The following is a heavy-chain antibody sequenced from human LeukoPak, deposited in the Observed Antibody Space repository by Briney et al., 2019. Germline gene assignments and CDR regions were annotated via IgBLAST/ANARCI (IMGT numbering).Heavy chain of an antibody. Sequence: GSLRLSCAASGFTIRSYSMNWIRQTPGKGLEWIGEINHSGSTNYNPSLKSRVTISVDTSKNQFSLKLSSVTAADTAVYYCARRIYGGKRYYYMDVWGKGTTVTISS. J-gene: IGHJ6*03. D-gene: IGHD4-23*01. CDR2: INHSGST. CDR3: ARRIYGGKRYYYMDV. V-gene: IGHV4-34*01. CDR1: GFTIRSYS.